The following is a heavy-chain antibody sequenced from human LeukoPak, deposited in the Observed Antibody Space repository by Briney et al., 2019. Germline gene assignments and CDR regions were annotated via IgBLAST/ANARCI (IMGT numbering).Heavy chain of an antibody. CDR2: ISSSGSTI. V-gene: IGHV3-48*03. D-gene: IGHD2-21*02. CDR3: ARAIWCGGDCYSGWFDP. CDR1: GFTFSSYE. J-gene: IGHJ5*02. Sequence: TGGSLRLSCAASGFTFSSYEMNWVRQAPGKGLEWVSYISSSGSTIYYADSVKGRFTISRDTSKNTLYLQMNSLRAEDTAVYYCARAIWCGGDCYSGWFDPWGQGTLVTVSS.